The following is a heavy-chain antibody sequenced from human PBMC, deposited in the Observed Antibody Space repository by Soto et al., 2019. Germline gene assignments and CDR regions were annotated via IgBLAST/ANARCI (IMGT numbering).Heavy chain of an antibody. J-gene: IGHJ6*02. D-gene: IGHD3-16*01. CDR3: ARGERGMGYYSGMDV. CDR1: GGTFSSYA. V-gene: IGHV1-69*06. Sequence: ASVKVSCKASGGTFSSYAISWVRQAPGQGLEWMGGIIPIFGTANYAQKFQGRVTITADKSTSTAYMELSSLRSEDTAVYYCARGERGMGYYSGMDVWGQGTTVTVSS. CDR2: IIPIFGTA.